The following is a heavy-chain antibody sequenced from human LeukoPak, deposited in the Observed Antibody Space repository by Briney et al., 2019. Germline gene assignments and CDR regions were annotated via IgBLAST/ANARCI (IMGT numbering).Heavy chain of an antibody. Sequence: PSETLSLTCTVSGGSISSYYWSWIRQPPGKGLEWIGYIYYSGSTNYNPSLKGRVTISVDTSKNQFSLKLSSVTAADTAVYYCARVSGEYYYYYYMDVWGKGTTVTVSS. V-gene: IGHV4-59*01. CDR2: IYYSGST. D-gene: IGHD6-25*01. J-gene: IGHJ6*03. CDR3: ARVSGEYYYYYYMDV. CDR1: GGSISSYY.